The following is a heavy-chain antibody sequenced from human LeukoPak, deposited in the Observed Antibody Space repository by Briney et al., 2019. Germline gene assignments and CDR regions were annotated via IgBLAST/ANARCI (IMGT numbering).Heavy chain of an antibody. CDR3: AYGSGSYYNFDY. Sequence: PSETLSLTCTVSSVSLTNYYWSWIRQPPGKGLEWIGYIFFSGTTNYNPSLKSRVTISVDTSKNQFSLKLSSVTAADTAVYYCAYGSGSYYNFDYWGQGTLVTVSS. CDR1: SVSLTNYY. CDR2: IFFSGTT. D-gene: IGHD3-10*01. V-gene: IGHV4-59*12. J-gene: IGHJ4*02.